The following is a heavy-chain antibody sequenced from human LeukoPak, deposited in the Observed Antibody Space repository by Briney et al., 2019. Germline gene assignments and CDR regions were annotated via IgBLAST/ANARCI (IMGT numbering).Heavy chain of an antibody. D-gene: IGHD6-6*01. V-gene: IGHV4-59*08. CDR1: GGSISNYY. CDR3: ARQSISSRRAFDI. J-gene: IGHJ3*02. Sequence: SETLSLTCSVSGGSISNYYWSWLRQPPGKGLDDIGYSYYSGSTDYNPSLKSRVTISVDTSKNQFSLMLTSVTAADSAVYYCARQSISSRRAFDIWGQGTMVTVSS. CDR2: SYYSGST.